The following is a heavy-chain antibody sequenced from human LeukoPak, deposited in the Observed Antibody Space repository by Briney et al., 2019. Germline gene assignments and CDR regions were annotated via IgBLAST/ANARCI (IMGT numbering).Heavy chain of an antibody. V-gene: IGHV1-2*02. CDR3: ARTLNWGNDAFDI. CDR1: GYTFTGYY. Sequence: EASVKVSSKASGYTFTGYYMHWVRQAPGQGLEWMGWINPNSGGTNYAQKFQGRVTMTRDTSISTAYMELSRLRSDDTAVYYCARTLNWGNDAFDIWGQGTMVTVSS. D-gene: IGHD7-27*01. J-gene: IGHJ3*02. CDR2: INPNSGGT.